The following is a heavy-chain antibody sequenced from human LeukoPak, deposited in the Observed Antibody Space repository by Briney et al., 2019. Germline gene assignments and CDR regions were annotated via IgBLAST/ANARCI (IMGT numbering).Heavy chain of an antibody. CDR3: AREVYYYGSGSFDY. J-gene: IGHJ4*02. D-gene: IGHD3-10*01. CDR1: GGSISSYY. Sequence: SETLSLTCTVSGGSISSYYWSWIRQPPGKGLEWIGYIYYSGSTNYNPSLKSRVTISVDTSKNQFSLKLSSVTAADTAVYYCAREVYYYGSGSFDYWGQGTLVTVSS. CDR2: IYYSGST. V-gene: IGHV4-59*01.